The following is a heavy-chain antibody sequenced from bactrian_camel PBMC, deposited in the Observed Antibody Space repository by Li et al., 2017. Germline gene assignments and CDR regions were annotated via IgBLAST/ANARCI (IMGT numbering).Heavy chain of an antibody. CDR2: IAERDGST. CDR1: GFPYSRYC. D-gene: IGHD6*01. CDR3: AVQHLSSFSPGTCAQNRAKFGY. V-gene: IGHV3S1*01. J-gene: IGHJ6*01. Sequence: HVQLVESGGGSVQAGGSLRLSCAASGFPYSRYCMGWFRQAPGKEREGVAGIAERDGSTFYGASVKGRFTIRHDVAKHMLYLEMNGLKFDDTAMYYCAVQHLSSFSPGTCAQNRAKFGYWGQGTQVTV.